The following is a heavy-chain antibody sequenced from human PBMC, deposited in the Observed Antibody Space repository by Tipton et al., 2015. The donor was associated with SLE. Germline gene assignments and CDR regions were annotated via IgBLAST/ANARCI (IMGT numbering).Heavy chain of an antibody. CDR1: GGSISNYY. D-gene: IGHD6-13*01. V-gene: IGHV4-59*01. CDR2: IYYSGST. J-gene: IGHJ6*03. Sequence: TLSLTCTVSGGSISNYYWSWTRQPPGKGLEWIGYIYYSGSTNYNPSLKSRVTISVDTSKNQFSLKLSSVTAADTAVYYCARDRVYSSSYYMDVWGKGTTVTVSS. CDR3: ARDRVYSSSYYMDV.